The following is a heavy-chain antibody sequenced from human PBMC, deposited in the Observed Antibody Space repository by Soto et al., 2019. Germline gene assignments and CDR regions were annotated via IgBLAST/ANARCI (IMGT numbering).Heavy chain of an antibody. CDR3: AKGYSYDSLRGFFDY. CDR2: ISWNSGSI. D-gene: IGHD5-18*01. J-gene: IGHJ4*02. Sequence: GGSLRLSCAASGFTFDDYAMHWVRQAPGKGLEWVSGISWNSGSIGYADSVKGRFTISRDNAKNSLYLQMNSLRAEDTALYYCAKGYSYDSLRGFFDYWGQGTLVTVSS. V-gene: IGHV3-9*01. CDR1: GFTFDDYA.